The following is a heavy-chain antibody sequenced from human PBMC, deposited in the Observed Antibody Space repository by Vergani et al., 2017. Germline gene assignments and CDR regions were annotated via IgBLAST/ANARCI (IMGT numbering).Heavy chain of an antibody. D-gene: IGHD3-10*01. CDR1: GFTFSSYA. CDR3: ARNEGGEIDY. CDR2: IWYDGSNK. V-gene: IGHV3-33*08. Sequence: VQLLESGGGLVQPGGSLRLSCAASGFTFSSYAMSWVRQAPGKGLEWVAVIWYDGSNKYYADSVKGRFTISRDNSKNTLYLQMNSLRAEDTAVYYCARNEGGEIDYWGQGTLVTVSS. J-gene: IGHJ4*02.